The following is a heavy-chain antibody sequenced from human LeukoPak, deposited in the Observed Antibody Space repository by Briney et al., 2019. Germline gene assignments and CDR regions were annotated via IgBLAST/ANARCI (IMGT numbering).Heavy chain of an antibody. CDR3: ARGGSYYPNWFDP. CDR1: GGSFSGYY. D-gene: IGHD2-15*01. V-gene: IGHV4-34*01. CDR2: INHSGST. Sequence: PSETLSLTCAVYGGSFSGYYWSWIRQPPGKGLEWIGEINHSGSTNYNPSLKSRVTISVDTSKNQFSLKLSSVTAADTAAYYCARGGSYYPNWFDPWGQGTLVTVSS. J-gene: IGHJ5*02.